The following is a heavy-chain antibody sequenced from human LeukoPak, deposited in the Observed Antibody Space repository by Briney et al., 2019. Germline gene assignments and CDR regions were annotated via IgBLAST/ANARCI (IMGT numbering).Heavy chain of an antibody. V-gene: IGHV3-23*01. CDR3: AKDQVDIVVLDP. CDR1: GFTFSSYA. D-gene: IGHD2-15*01. Sequence: GGSLRLSCAASGFTFSSYAMSWVRQAPGKGLERVSAISGSGGSTYYADSLKGRFTTSRDNSKNTLYLQMNSLRAEDTAVYYCAKDQVDIVVLDPWGQGTLVTVSS. CDR2: ISGSGGST. J-gene: IGHJ5*02.